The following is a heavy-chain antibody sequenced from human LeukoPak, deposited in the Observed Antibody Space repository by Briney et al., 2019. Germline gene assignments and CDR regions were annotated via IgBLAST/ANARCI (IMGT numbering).Heavy chain of an antibody. J-gene: IGHJ6*02. CDR2: TSHDEIGK. Sequence: GRSLRLSCSASGFTFNTYPMHWVRQSPGKGLEWLAVTSHDEIGKFYAESVKGRFTISRDNSNNTLYLQMNTLRPEDTSVYYCARDRLFYFHSPDYRAGYFYAMDVWGQGTTVTVSS. V-gene: IGHV3-30-3*01. D-gene: IGHD3-22*01. CDR1: GFTFNTYP. CDR3: ARDRLFYFHSPDYRAGYFYAMDV.